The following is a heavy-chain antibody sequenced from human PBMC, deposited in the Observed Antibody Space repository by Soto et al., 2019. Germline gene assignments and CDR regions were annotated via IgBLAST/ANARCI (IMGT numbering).Heavy chain of an antibody. CDR1: GGSFSGYY. J-gene: IGHJ4*02. D-gene: IGHD3-3*01. CDR2: INHSGST. V-gene: IGHV4-34*01. CDR3: ARVRRITIFGVVISGPIFDY. Sequence: PSETLSLTCAVYGGSFSGYYWSWIRQPPGKGLEWIGEINHSGSTNYNPSLKSRVTISVDTSKNQFSLKLSSVTAADTAVYYCARVRRITIFGVVISGPIFDYWGQGTLVTVSS.